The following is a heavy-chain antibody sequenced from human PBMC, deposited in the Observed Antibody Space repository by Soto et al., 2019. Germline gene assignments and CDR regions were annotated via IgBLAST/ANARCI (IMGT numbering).Heavy chain of an antibody. CDR2: IRGGGDRS. J-gene: IGHJ4*02. V-gene: IGHV3-23*01. CDR3: AKEGALSGTPLFDS. D-gene: IGHD6-19*01. Sequence: GGSLRLSCAASGFIFSSYAMSWVRQAPGKGLEWVSGIRGGGDRSYYADSVKGRFTISRDNSKNTLYLQMNSLGAEDTAVYYCAKEGALSGTPLFDSWCQGXLVTVSS. CDR1: GFIFSSYA.